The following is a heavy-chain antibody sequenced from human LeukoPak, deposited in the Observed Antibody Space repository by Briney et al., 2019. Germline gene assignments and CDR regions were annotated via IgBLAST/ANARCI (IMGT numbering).Heavy chain of an antibody. CDR2: ISWNSGSI. CDR1: GYTFDDYA. CDR3: AKDKLTGTTRPHYYGMDV. J-gene: IGHJ6*02. D-gene: IGHD1-7*01. V-gene: IGHV3-9*01. Sequence: PGRSLRLSCAASGYTFDDYAMHWVRQAPGKGLEWVSGISWNSGSIGYADSVKGGFTISRDNAKTSLYLQMTSLRAEDTALYYCAKDKLTGTTRPHYYGMDVWGQGTPVTVSS.